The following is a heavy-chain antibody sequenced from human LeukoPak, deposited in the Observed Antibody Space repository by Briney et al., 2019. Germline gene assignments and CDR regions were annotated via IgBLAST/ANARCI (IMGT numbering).Heavy chain of an antibody. V-gene: IGHV1-18*01. D-gene: IGHD6-19*01. Sequence: VKVSCKASGYTFTSYGISWVRQAPGQGLEWMGWISAYNGNTNYAQKLQGRVTMTTDTSTSTAYMELRSLRSDDTAVYYCASGGAVAGDYYYGMDVWGQGTTVTVSS. J-gene: IGHJ6*02. CDR2: ISAYNGNT. CDR3: ASGGAVAGDYYYGMDV. CDR1: GYTFTSYG.